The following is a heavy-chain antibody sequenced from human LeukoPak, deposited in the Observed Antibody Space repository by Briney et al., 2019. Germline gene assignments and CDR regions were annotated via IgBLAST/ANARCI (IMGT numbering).Heavy chain of an antibody. CDR3: ARDGEVLRYFDWPRGIDY. CDR2: IRYNGNNQ. CDR1: GFTFNNYG. V-gene: IGHV3-30*02. Sequence: GGSLRLSCAASGFTFNNYGMHWVRQAPGKGLEWAAFIRYNGNNQYYADSVKGRFTISRDNSKNTLYLQMNSLKGDDTAVYYCARDGEVLRYFDWPRGIDYWGQGTLVTVSS. J-gene: IGHJ4*02. D-gene: IGHD3-9*01.